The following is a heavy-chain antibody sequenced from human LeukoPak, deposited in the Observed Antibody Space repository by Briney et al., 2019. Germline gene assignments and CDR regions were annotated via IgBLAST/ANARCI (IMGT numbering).Heavy chain of an antibody. J-gene: IGHJ4*02. CDR3: AKDGEDIVVVVAATWFDY. CDR1: GFTFSSYA. V-gene: IGHV3-23*01. Sequence: PGGSLRLSCAASGFTFSSYAMSWVRQAPGKGLEWVSAISGSGGSTYYADSVKGRFTISRDNSKNTLYLQMNSLRAEDTAVYYCAKDGEDIVVVVAATWFDYWGQGTLVTVSS. CDR2: ISGSGGST. D-gene: IGHD2-15*01.